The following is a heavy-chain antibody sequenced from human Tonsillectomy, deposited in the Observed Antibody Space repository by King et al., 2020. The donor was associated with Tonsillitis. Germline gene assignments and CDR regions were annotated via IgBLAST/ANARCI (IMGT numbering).Heavy chain of an antibody. CDR3: AIVLDHGSGTDYDEAGNYYYGMDV. CDR1: GFTFSDYY. Sequence: VQLVESGGGLVKPGGSLRLSCAASGFTFSDYYMNWIRQAPGKGLEWVSYIGTSGTTIYYADSVKGRFTISRDNAKNSLVLQMNSLRAEDTAVYYCAIVLDHGSGTDYDEAGNYYYGMDVWGQGTTVTVSS. D-gene: IGHD3-10*01. V-gene: IGHV3-11*01. J-gene: IGHJ6*02. CDR2: IGTSGTTI.